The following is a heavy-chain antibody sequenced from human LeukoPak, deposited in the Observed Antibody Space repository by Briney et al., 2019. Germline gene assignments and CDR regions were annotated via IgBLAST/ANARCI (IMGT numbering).Heavy chain of an antibody. J-gene: IGHJ4*02. D-gene: IGHD3-22*01. CDR3: ARVYDSSGYLGY. Sequence: SKTLSLTCAVYGGSFSGYYWSWIRQPPGKGLEWIGEINHSGSTNYNPSLKSRVTISVDTSKNQFSLKLSSVTAADTAVYYCARVYDSSGYLGYWGQGTLVTVSS. V-gene: IGHV4-34*01. CDR2: INHSGST. CDR1: GGSFSGYY.